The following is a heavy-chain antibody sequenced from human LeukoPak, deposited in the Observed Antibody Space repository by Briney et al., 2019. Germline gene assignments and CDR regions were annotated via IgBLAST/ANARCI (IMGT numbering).Heavy chain of an antibody. J-gene: IGHJ4*02. CDR3: ARSYCSSASCPIDY. CDR2: VSASGASP. CDR1: GFSFSSFA. V-gene: IGHV3-23*01. Sequence: GGSLRLSCAASGFSFSSFAMSWVRQVPGKGLEWVSFVSASGASPYYADSVKGRFTISRDNSKNTLYLQMNNLRSEDTAMYYCARSYCSSASCPIDYWGQGTLVTVSS. D-gene: IGHD2-2*01.